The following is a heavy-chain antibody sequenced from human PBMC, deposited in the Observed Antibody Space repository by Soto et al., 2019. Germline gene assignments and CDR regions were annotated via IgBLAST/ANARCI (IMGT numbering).Heavy chain of an antibody. CDR2: IYYSGST. CDR3: ARGERFQYSGGSCYSSPAEYFQH. Sequence: QVQLQESGPGLVKPSQTLSLTCTVSGGSISSGDYYWSWIRQPPGKGLEWIGYIYYSGSTYYNPSLKSRVTISVDTSKNQFSLKLSSVTAADTAVYYCARGERFQYSGGSCYSSPAEYFQHWGQGTLVTVSS. V-gene: IGHV4-30-4*01. CDR1: GGSISSGDYY. D-gene: IGHD2-15*01. J-gene: IGHJ1*01.